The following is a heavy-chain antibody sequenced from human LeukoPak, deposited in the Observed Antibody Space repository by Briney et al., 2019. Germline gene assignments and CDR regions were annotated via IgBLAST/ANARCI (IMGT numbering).Heavy chain of an antibody. Sequence: SETLSLTCTVSGGSISSYYWSWIRQPPGKGLEWIGYIYYSGSTNYNPSLKSRVTISVDTSNNQFSLKLTSVTAADTAVYYCARVVVQGAFDIWGQGTMVTVSS. D-gene: IGHD2-2*01. V-gene: IGHV4-59*01. CDR2: IYYSGST. CDR3: ARVVVQGAFDI. J-gene: IGHJ3*02. CDR1: GGSISSYY.